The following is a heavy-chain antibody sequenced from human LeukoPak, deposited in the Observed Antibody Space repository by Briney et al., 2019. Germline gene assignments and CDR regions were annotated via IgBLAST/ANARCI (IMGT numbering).Heavy chain of an antibody. J-gene: IGHJ4*02. CDR3: ARELPLGYYYDSSGYYGAVEDY. CDR1: GFTVSSNY. Sequence: GGSLRLSCAASGFTVSSNYMSWVRQAPGKGLGWVSVIYSGGSTYYADSVKGRFTISRDNSKNTLYLQMNSLRAEDTAVYYCARELPLGYYYDSSGYYGAVEDYWGQGTLVTVSS. D-gene: IGHD3-22*01. V-gene: IGHV3-66*01. CDR2: IYSGGST.